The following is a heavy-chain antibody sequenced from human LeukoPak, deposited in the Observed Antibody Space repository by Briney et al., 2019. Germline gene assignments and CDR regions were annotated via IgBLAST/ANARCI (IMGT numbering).Heavy chain of an antibody. Sequence: GGSLRLSCAASGFTFSSYVMSWVRQAPGRGLEWVSGISGSGASSDYADSVKGRFTISRDNSKNTLSLQMHSLRAEDTAVYYCAKGCTGGACYSDYWGQGTLVTVSS. CDR1: GFTFSSYV. J-gene: IGHJ4*02. V-gene: IGHV3-23*01. CDR2: ISGSGASS. D-gene: IGHD2-8*02. CDR3: AKGCTGGACYSDY.